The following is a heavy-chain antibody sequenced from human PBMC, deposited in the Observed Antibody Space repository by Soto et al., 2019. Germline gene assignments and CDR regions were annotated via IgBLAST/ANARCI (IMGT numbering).Heavy chain of an antibody. CDR3: AKGDVDRSTAMAFEY. CDR2: ISYDGTNK. CDR1: GFIFRTYG. Sequence: QVQLVESGGGVVQPGRSLRLSCAVSGFIFRTYGMHWVRQAPGKGLEWVAVISYDGTNKYYVDSVKGRFTISRDNSKNTLDLQMNSLRTEDTAVYYCAKGDVDRSTAMAFEYWGQGTLVTVSS. J-gene: IGHJ4*02. D-gene: IGHD5-12*01. V-gene: IGHV3-30*18.